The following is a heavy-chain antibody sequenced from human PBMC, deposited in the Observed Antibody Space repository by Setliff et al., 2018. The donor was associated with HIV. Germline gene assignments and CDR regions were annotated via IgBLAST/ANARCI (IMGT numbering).Heavy chain of an antibody. D-gene: IGHD1-26*01. J-gene: IGHJ4*01. CDR3: ARRVGEGKWYLDS. V-gene: IGHV4-39*02. CDR1: GVSVNNDDDY. Sequence: SETLSLTCAVSGVSVNNDDDYWGWIRRPPGKGLEWIAIIHQSGTAHKRPSLKSRVTISIDTSENLFSLKLSGVTAADTAIYYCARRVGEGKWYLDSWGHGTLVTVSS. CDR2: IHQSGTA.